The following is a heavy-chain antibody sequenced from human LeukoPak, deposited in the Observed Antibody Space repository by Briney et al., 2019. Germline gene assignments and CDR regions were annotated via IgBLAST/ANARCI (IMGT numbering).Heavy chain of an antibody. Sequence: SVKVSCKASGGTFSSYAISWVRQAPGQGLEWMGGIIPIFGTANYAQKFQGRVTITADESTSTAYMELSSLRSEDTAVYYCAREEMATIPWFDPWGQGTLVTVSS. V-gene: IGHV1-69*13. D-gene: IGHD5-24*01. CDR3: AREEMATIPWFDP. J-gene: IGHJ5*02. CDR2: IIPIFGTA. CDR1: GGTFSSYA.